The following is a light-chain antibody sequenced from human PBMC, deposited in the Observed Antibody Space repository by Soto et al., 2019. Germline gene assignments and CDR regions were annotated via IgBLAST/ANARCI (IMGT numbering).Light chain of an antibody. V-gene: IGKV1-33*01. CDR2: DGT. Sequence: DSQLTQSPSSLSASFGDRGRSTFPARQHISDYLNWYQQKPGKAPKLLIYDGTKLETGVPARFSGSGSGTEFTFTISSLQPEDTATYYCHQYFNPRTFGGGTKVDIK. CDR1: QHISDY. CDR3: HQYFNPRT. J-gene: IGKJ4*01.